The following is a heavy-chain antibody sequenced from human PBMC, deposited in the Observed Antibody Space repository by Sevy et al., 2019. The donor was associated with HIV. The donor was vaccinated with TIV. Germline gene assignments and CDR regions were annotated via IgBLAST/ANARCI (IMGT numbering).Heavy chain of an antibody. V-gene: IGHV3-53*01. CDR2: IYSGEYT. J-gene: IGHJ6*02. CDR3: ATTSTPLYYYALDV. CDR1: GFTFSSHA. Sequence: GGSLRLSCAASGFTFSSHAMHWVRQAPGKGLDWVAVIYSGEYTYYADSVKGRFTISRDISKNTLNLEMNNLRAEDTAIYYCATTSTPLYYYALDVWGQGTTVTVSS. D-gene: IGHD1-26*01.